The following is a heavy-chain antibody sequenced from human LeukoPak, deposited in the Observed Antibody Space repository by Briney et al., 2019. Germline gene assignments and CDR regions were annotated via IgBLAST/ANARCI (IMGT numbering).Heavy chain of an antibody. CDR2: IKEDGREK. CDR1: GFTFSNHW. CDR3: ARDSQHLNFDY. Sequence: GGSLRPSCSASGFTFSNHWMNWVRQAPGKGLEWVANIKEDGREKFYVDSVKGRFIISRDKAKNSLYLQMNSLRGEDTAVYYCARDSQHLNFDYWGQGTLVTVSS. J-gene: IGHJ4*02. V-gene: IGHV3-7*04. D-gene: IGHD3-3*02.